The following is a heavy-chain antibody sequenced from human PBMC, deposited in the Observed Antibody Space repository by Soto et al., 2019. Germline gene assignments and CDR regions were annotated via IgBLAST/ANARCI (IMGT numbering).Heavy chain of an antibody. D-gene: IGHD4-17*01. CDR2: IIPIFGTA. Sequence: QVQLVQSGAEVKKPGSSVKVSCKASGGTFSSYAISWVRQAPGQGLEWMGGIIPIFGTANYAQKFQGRVTITADESTSTAYMELSSLRSEDTAVYYCARTDYGDSPLFYNWFDSWGQGTLVTVSS. CDR3: ARTDYGDSPLFYNWFDS. J-gene: IGHJ5*01. V-gene: IGHV1-69*12. CDR1: GGTFSSYA.